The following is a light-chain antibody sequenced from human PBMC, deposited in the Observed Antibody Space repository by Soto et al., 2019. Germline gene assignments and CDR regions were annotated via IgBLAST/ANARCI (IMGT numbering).Light chain of an antibody. Sequence: QSVLTQPPSVSGSPGQSVAISCTGTSSDVGSYNRVAWYQQPPGTAPKLIISEVNNRPSGVPDRFSGSKSGNTASLTISGLQAEDEADYYCSSYTSTNTYVFGTGTQLTVL. CDR2: EVN. J-gene: IGLJ1*01. V-gene: IGLV2-18*02. CDR1: SSDVGSYNR. CDR3: SSYTSTNTYV.